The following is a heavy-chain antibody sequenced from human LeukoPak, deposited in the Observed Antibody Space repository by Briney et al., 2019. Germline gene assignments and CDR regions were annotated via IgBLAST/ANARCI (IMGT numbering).Heavy chain of an antibody. CDR2: IIPIFGTA. CDR1: GGTFSSYA. J-gene: IGHJ3*02. Sequence: SVKVSCKASGGTFSSYAISWVRQAPGQGREWMGGIIPIFGTANYAQKFQGRVTTTADESTSTAYMELSSLRSEDTAVYYCAREAGDDAFDIWGQGTMVTVSS. D-gene: IGHD7-27*01. V-gene: IGHV1-69*13. CDR3: AREAGDDAFDI.